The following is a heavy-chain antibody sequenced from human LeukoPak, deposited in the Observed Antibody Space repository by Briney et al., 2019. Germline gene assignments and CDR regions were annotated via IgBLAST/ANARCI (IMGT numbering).Heavy chain of an antibody. CDR3: ARGERITMVRGASTRTYYYYMDV. D-gene: IGHD3-10*01. V-gene: IGHV1-2*02. Sequence: RASVKVSCKASGYTFTGYYMHWVRQAPGQGLEWMGWINPNSGGTNYAQKFQGRVTMTRDTSISTAYMELSRLRSDDTAVYYCARGERITMVRGASTRTYYYYMDVWGKGTTVTVSS. CDR2: INPNSGGT. CDR1: GYTFTGYY. J-gene: IGHJ6*03.